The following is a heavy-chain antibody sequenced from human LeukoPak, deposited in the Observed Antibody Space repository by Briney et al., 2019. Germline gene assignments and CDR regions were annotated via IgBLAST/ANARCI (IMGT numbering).Heavy chain of an antibody. D-gene: IGHD4-23*01. V-gene: IGHV1-69*06. CDR3: ARDNPNYGGNWFDP. CDR2: IIPLFGAA. Sequence: SVKVSCKASGGSFNTSTISGVRQAAGEGVEGMGGIIPLFGAANYAQKFKGRVAITADKSTSTAYMELSTLRSEDTAVYYCARDNPNYGGNWFDPWGQGTMVTVSS. CDR1: GGSFNTST. J-gene: IGHJ5*02.